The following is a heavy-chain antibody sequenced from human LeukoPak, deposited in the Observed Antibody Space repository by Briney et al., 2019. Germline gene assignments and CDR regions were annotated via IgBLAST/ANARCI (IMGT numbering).Heavy chain of an antibody. Sequence: SSVKVSCKASGGTLSSYAISWVRQAPGQGLEWMGRIIPISGIANYAQKFQGRVTITADKSTSTAYMELSSLRSEDTAVYYCARDNGYYGSGSLGYYGMDVWGQGTTVTVSS. J-gene: IGHJ6*02. CDR3: ARDNGYYGSGSLGYYGMDV. CDR2: IIPISGIA. D-gene: IGHD3-10*01. V-gene: IGHV1-69*04. CDR1: GGTLSSYA.